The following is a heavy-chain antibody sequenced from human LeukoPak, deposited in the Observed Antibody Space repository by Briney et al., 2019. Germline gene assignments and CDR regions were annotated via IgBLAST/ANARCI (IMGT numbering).Heavy chain of an antibody. CDR1: GFTVSSNY. Sequence: PGESLRLSCAASGFTVSSNYISWVRQAPGKGLEWVSVIYSGDSTYYAESVKGRFSISRDNSKNTVYLQMNSLRAEDAAVYYCARGGYGEYVQAFDIWGQGTMVTVSS. D-gene: IGHD4-17*01. J-gene: IGHJ3*02. V-gene: IGHV3-53*01. CDR3: ARGGYGEYVQAFDI. CDR2: IYSGDST.